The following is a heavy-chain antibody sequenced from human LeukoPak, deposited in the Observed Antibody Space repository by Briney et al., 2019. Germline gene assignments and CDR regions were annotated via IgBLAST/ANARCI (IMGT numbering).Heavy chain of an antibody. J-gene: IGHJ4*02. V-gene: IGHV3-11*01. D-gene: IGHD5-12*01. Sequence: GGSLRLSCAASGFTFSDYYMSWIRQAPGKGLEWVSYISSSGSTIYYADSVKGRFTISRDNAKNSLYLQMNSLSAEDTAVYYCAGGDIVATTNFDYWGQGTLVTVSS. CDR3: AGGDIVATTNFDY. CDR2: ISSSGSTI. CDR1: GFTFSDYY.